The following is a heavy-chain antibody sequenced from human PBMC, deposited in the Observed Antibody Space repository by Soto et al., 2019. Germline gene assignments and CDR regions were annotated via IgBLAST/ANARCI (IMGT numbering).Heavy chain of an antibody. J-gene: IGHJ4*02. Sequence: PGGSLRLSCAASGFTFRSYGMHWVRQAPGKGLEWVAVISYDGNDKFYADSVKGRFAISRDNSKNTLYVQMNSLRAEDTAVYYCAKASLAQRFTYTAPYDYWGQGTLVTVSS. CDR3: AKASLAQRFTYTAPYDY. V-gene: IGHV3-30*18. D-gene: IGHD3-16*01. CDR1: GFTFRSYG. CDR2: ISYDGNDK.